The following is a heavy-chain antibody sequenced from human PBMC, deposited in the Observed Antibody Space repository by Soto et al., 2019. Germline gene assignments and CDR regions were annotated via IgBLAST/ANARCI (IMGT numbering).Heavy chain of an antibody. CDR2: IYPGDLDI. D-gene: IGHD1-1*01. CDR1: GYTFTSYW. CDR3: ARGNRYDYSDY. J-gene: IGHJ4*02. Sequence: SGESLKISCKGSGYTFTSYWIGWVRQMPGKGLEWMGIIYPGDLDIRYSPSFQGQVTISADKSISTAYLQWSSLKASDTAMYYCARGNRYDYSDYWGQGTLVTVSS. V-gene: IGHV5-51*01.